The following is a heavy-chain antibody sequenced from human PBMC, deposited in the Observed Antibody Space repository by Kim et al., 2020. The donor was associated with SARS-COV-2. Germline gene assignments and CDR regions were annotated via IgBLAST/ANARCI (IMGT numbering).Heavy chain of an antibody. D-gene: IGHD6-19*01. CDR2: IIPIFGTA. CDR1: GGTFSSYA. CDR3: ARGNLIAVAGTYYYYGMDV. V-gene: IGHV1-69*13. J-gene: IGHJ6*02. Sequence: SVKVSCKASGGTFSSYAISWVRQAPGQGLEWMGGIIPIFGTANYAQKFQGRVTITADESTSTAYMELSSLRSEDTAVYYCARGNLIAVAGTYYYYGMDVWGQGTTVTVSS.